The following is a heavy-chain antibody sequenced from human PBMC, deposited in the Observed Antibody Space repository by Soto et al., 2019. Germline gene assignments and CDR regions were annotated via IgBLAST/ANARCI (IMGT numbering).Heavy chain of an antibody. Sequence: EVQLVESGGGLVQPGGSLRLSCAAFGFTFSDHYMDWVRQAPGKGLEWVGRTRNKANSYTTEYAASVKGRFTISRDDSKNSLYLQMNSLKTEDTAVYYCARVTPYCSGGSCYLGEFDPWGQGTLVTVSS. D-gene: IGHD2-15*01. CDR3: ARVTPYCSGGSCYLGEFDP. CDR2: TRNKANSYTT. J-gene: IGHJ5*02. V-gene: IGHV3-72*01. CDR1: GFTFSDHY.